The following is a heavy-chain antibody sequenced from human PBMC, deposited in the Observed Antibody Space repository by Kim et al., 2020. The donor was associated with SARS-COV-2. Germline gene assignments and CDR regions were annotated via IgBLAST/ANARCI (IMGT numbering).Heavy chain of an antibody. CDR2: INPDVGST. CDR1: GNRFTNSS. J-gene: IGHJ4*02. CDR3: ARDPSVTTTAQFDY. D-gene: IGHD5-12*01. V-gene: IGHV1-46*01. Sequence: ASVKVSCKASGNRFTNSSIHWVRQAPGQGLEWMGIINPDVGSTSYAQKFQDRVILTRDTSTSTVYMELSSLKSEDTAVYYCARDPSVTTTAQFDYWGQGTLVTVSS.